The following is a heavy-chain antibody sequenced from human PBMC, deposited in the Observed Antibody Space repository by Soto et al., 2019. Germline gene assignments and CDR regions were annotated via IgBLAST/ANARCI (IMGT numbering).Heavy chain of an antibody. CDR1: GYTFTSYG. CDR3: ARVIGAAAHGDY. J-gene: IGHJ4*02. CDR2: ISTYSAKR. Sequence: ASVKVSCKASGYTFTSYGISWVRQAPGQGLEWMGWISTYSAKRNYAQKLQGRATMAIDTSTSTAYMELRSLRSDDTAVYYCARVIGAAAHGDYWGQGTLVTVS. V-gene: IGHV1-18*01. D-gene: IGHD6-13*01.